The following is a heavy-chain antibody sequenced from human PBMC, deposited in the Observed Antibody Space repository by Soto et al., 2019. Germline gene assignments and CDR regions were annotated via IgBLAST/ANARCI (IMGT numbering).Heavy chain of an antibody. CDR2: ISAYNGNT. D-gene: IGHD2-8*01. Sequence: ASVKVSCKASGYTFTSYGISWVRQAPGQGLEWMGWISAYNGNTNYAQKLQGRVTMTTDTSTSTAYMELRSLRSDDTAVYYYARAGCTNGVCYMRYNWFDPWGQGTLVTV. CDR1: GYTFTSYG. J-gene: IGHJ5*02. CDR3: ARAGCTNGVCYMRYNWFDP. V-gene: IGHV1-18*04.